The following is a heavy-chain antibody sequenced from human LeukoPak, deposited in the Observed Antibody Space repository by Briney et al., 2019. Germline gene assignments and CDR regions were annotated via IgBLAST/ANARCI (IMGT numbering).Heavy chain of an antibody. V-gene: IGHV4-59*01. CDR2: IYYSGST. D-gene: IGHD1-26*01. Sequence: PSETLSLTCTVSGGSISSYYWSWIRQPPGKGLEWIGFIYYSGSTNYNPSLKSRVTISVDTSKNQFSLKLSSVTAADTAVYYCAREGLVGASDYWGQGTLVTVSS. CDR1: GGSISSYY. CDR3: AREGLVGASDY. J-gene: IGHJ4*02.